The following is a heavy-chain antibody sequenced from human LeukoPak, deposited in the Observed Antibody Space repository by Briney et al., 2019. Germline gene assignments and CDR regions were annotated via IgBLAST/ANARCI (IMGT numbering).Heavy chain of an antibody. CDR3: AKVAVGSTTYFFSFDS. V-gene: IGHV3-23*01. Sequence: GGSLRLSCAASGFTFSKYAMSWVRQAPGKGLECVSAISVSGGSTYYADSVKGRFTISRDNSKNTLYLQMNSLRAEDTAVYYCAKVAVGSTTYFFSFDSWGQGTLVTVSS. J-gene: IGHJ4*02. CDR1: GFTFSKYA. CDR2: ISVSGGST. D-gene: IGHD1-26*01.